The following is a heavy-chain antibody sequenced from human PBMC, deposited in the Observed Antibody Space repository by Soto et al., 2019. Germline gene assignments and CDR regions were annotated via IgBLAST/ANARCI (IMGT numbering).Heavy chain of an antibody. J-gene: IGHJ4*02. D-gene: IGHD2-8*02. V-gene: IGHV4-4*07. CDR2: FSLSGTT. CDR3: ARGMTPPGAPAWYYFDS. Sequence: SETLSLTCTVSGASITGSSYWSWIRQPAGKGLEWIGRFSLSGTTNYNPSLRSRVTMSADVSKNQFSLRLTSVTAADTALYYCARGMTPPGAPAWYYFDSWGQGTLVTVSS. CDR1: GASITGSSY.